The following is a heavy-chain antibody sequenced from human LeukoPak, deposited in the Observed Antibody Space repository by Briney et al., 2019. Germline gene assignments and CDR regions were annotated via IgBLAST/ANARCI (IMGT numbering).Heavy chain of an antibody. V-gene: IGHV3-21*01. D-gene: IGHD4-11*01. CDR1: GFTFSSYS. Sequence: PGGSLRLSCAASGFTFSSYSMNWVRQAPGKGLEWVSSISTSSSYIYYADSVKGRFTISRDNAKNSLYLQMNRLRAEDSAVYYCARVPTVTTARHYYYYYMDVWGKGTTVTVSS. J-gene: IGHJ6*03. CDR3: ARVPTVTTARHYYYYYMDV. CDR2: ISTSSSYI.